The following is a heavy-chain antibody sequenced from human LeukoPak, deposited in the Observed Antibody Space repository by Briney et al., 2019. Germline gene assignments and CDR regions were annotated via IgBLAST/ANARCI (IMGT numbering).Heavy chain of an antibody. CDR3: AKGGRGNGEVY. CDR2: IKQDGSEK. V-gene: IGHV3-7*01. CDR1: GFTFSSYW. Sequence: GVSLRLSCAVSGFTFSSYWMNWVRQAPGKGLEWVANIKQDGSEKNYVDSVKGRFTISRDNAKGSLFLQMNDLRAEDTAVYYCAKGGRGNGEVYWGQGTLVTVSS. D-gene: IGHD2-8*01. J-gene: IGHJ4*02.